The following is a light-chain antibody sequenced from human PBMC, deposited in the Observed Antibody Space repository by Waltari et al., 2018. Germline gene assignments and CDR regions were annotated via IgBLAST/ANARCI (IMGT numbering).Light chain of an antibody. CDR1: QSINRN. CDR3: QQYSNWSPYT. J-gene: IGKJ2*01. V-gene: IGKV3-15*01. CDR2: GAS. Sequence: EIVMTQSQASLPVSPGETATPPCRASQSINRNLAWYQQKPGQAPRLLIYGASTRATDVPARFSGSGSGTEFTLTISSLQSEDFAIYYCQQYSNWSPYTFGQGTKLEIK.